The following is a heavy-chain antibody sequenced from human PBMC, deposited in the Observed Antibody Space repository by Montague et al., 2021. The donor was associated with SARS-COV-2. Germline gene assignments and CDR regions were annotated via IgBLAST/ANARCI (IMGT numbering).Heavy chain of an antibody. CDR3: ARTGYFASGNYV. CDR1: GFTFSRYW. V-gene: IGHV3-7*01. Sequence: RLSWSASGFTFSRYWMTWVRQAPGKGLEWVANIKEDGSEKYYVDSVKGRFTISRDNAKNSLSLQMNSLRAEDTAVYYCARTGYFASGNYVWGQGTLVTVSS. J-gene: IGHJ4*02. D-gene: IGHD3-10*01. CDR2: IKEDGSEK.